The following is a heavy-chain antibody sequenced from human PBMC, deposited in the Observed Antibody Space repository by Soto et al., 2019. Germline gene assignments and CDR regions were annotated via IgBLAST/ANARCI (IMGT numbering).Heavy chain of an antibody. CDR2: ITWNGVAM. CDR1: GFTFEDYA. CDR3: AKSFVAIRHLYQYVDV. D-gene: IGHD1-1*01. J-gene: IGHJ6*03. V-gene: IGHV3-9*01. Sequence: DVQLVESGGGLVQPGGSLRLSCAASGFTFEDYAMHWVRQTPGKGLEWVSGITWNGVAMGYAASVQGRFTISRDDAKSSLFLQMNSLRPEDTALYYCAKSFVAIRHLYQYVDVWGKGTTVTVSS.